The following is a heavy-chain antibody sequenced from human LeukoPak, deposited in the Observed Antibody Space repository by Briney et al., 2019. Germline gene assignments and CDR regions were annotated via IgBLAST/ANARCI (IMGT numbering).Heavy chain of an antibody. CDR3: ARDRRGVYYYDSSGYNNWFDP. D-gene: IGHD3-22*01. V-gene: IGHV1-69*04. J-gene: IGHJ5*02. Sequence: SVKVSCKASGGTFSSYAISWVRQAPGQGLEWMGRIIPIFGIANYAQKFQGRVTITADKSTGTAYMELSSLRSEDTAVYYCARDRRGVYYYDSSGYNNWFDPWGQGTLVTVSS. CDR1: GGTFSSYA. CDR2: IIPIFGIA.